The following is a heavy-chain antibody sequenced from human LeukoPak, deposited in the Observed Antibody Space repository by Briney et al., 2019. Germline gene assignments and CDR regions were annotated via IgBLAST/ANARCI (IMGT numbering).Heavy chain of an antibody. D-gene: IGHD3-22*01. CDR1: GYSVSSGYY. CDR2: IYHRGST. V-gene: IGHV4-38-2*02. J-gene: IGHJ4*02. CDR3: AQYDSSGYYCTY. Sequence: PSETLSLTCTISGYSVSSGYYWGWTRQPPGKGLEWIGSIYHRGSTYYNPSLKSRVTISVDTSKNQFSLNLSSVTAADTAVYYCAQYDSSGYYCTYWGQGTLVTVSS.